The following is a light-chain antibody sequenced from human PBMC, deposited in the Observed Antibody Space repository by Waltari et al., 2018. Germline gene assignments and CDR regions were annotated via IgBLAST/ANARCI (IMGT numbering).Light chain of an antibody. V-gene: IGLV2-14*03. CDR3: SSYTTSSTLV. CDR1: SSDVGGYNY. J-gene: IGLJ2*01. Sequence: QSALTQPASVSGSPGQSITISCTGTSSDVGGYNYVSWYLQHPGKAPKLMIYDVSNRPSGVSNRFSGSKSGNTASLTISGLQAEDEADYYCSSYTTSSTLVFGGGTKQTVL. CDR2: DVS.